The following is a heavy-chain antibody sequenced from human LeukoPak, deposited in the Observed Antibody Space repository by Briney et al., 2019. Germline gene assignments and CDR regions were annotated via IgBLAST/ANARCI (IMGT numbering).Heavy chain of an antibody. D-gene: IGHD3-3*01. J-gene: IGHJ4*02. CDR3: AKGTGVLRFLERDY. V-gene: IGHV3-23*01. Sequence: GGSLRLSCAGSGFTFSSYAMSWVRQAPGKGLEWVSAISGSGGSTYYADSVKGRFTISRDNSKNTLYLQMNSLRAEDTAVYYCAKGTGVLRFLERDYWGQGTLVTVSS. CDR1: GFTFSSYA. CDR2: ISGSGGST.